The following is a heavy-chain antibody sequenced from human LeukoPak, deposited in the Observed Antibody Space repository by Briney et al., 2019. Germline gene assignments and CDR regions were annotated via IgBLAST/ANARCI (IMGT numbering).Heavy chain of an antibody. D-gene: IGHD4-17*01. CDR1: GFSLSTYA. Sequence: GGSLRLSCAASGFSLSTYAMSWVRQAPGKGPEWVSANSGAGGRTYYADSVKGRFTISRDNSKNTLYLQMDSLRAEDTAVYYCAKDRADNGDRLRFDPWGQGTLVTVSS. CDR2: NSGAGGRT. CDR3: AKDRADNGDRLRFDP. J-gene: IGHJ5*02. V-gene: IGHV3-23*01.